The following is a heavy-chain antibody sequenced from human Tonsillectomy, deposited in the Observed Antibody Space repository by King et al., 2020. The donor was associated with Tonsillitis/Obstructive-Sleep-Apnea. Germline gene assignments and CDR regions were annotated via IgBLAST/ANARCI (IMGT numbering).Heavy chain of an antibody. D-gene: IGHD6-19*01. CDR1: GFTFSSYA. J-gene: IGHJ4*02. CDR2: ISYDGSNK. Sequence: VQLVESGGGVVQPGRSLRLSCAASGFTFSSYAMHWVRQAPGKGLEWVAVISYDGSNKYYADSVKGRFTISRDNSKNTLYLQMNSLRAEDTAVYYCARVHSSGFDYWGQGTLVTVSS. CDR3: ARVHSSGFDY. V-gene: IGHV3-30*01.